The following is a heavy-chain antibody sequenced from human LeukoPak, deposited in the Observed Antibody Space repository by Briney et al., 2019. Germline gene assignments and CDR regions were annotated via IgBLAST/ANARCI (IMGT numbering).Heavy chain of an antibody. D-gene: IGHD4-23*01. CDR3: ARTAGGNSHFDY. CDR2: INPSGGST. Sequence: ASVKVSCKASGYTFTSYYMHWVRQAPGQGLEWMGIINPSGGSTSYAQKFQGRVTMTRDTSISTAYMELSRLRSDDTAVYYCARTAGGNSHFDYWGQGTLVTVSS. V-gene: IGHV1-46*01. J-gene: IGHJ4*02. CDR1: GYTFTSYY.